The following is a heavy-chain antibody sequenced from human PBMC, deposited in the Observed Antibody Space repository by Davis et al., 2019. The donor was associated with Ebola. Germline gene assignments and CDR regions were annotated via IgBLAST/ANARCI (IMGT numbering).Heavy chain of an antibody. J-gene: IGHJ4*02. V-gene: IGHV3-23*01. Sequence: GGSLRLSCAASGFSFRSYAMSWVRQAPGKGLEWVSAISGSGGSTYYADSVKGRFTISRDNSKNTLFLQMNTLRAEDAAVYYCAGGTRSGWHLEYWGQGTLVTVSS. CDR2: ISGSGGST. D-gene: IGHD6-19*01. CDR1: GFSFRSYA. CDR3: AGGTRSGWHLEY.